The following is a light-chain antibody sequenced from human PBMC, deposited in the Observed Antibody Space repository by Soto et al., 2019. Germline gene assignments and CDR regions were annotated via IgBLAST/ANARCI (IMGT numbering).Light chain of an antibody. V-gene: IGLV1-47*01. CDR1: SSNIGSNY. CDR2: TNN. J-gene: IGLJ2*01. Sequence: QSVLTQPPSASGTPGQRVTISCSGSSSNIGSNYVYWYQQLPGTAPKLLIYTNNQRPSGVPDRFSGSKSGTSASLAISGLRSEDGANYYWAAWEDTLSGPYVVFGGGTKLTFL. CDR3: AAWEDTLSGPYVV.